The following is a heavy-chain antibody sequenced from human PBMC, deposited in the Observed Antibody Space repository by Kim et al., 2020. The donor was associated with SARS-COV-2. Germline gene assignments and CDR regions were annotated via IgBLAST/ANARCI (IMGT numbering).Heavy chain of an antibody. Sequence: QRVQGRVTMTEETSTDTAYMELGSLRSEDTAVYYCATSAAAGRLYWFDPWGQGTLVTVSS. V-gene: IGHV1-24*01. J-gene: IGHJ5*02. D-gene: IGHD6-13*01. CDR3: ATSAAAGRLYWFDP.